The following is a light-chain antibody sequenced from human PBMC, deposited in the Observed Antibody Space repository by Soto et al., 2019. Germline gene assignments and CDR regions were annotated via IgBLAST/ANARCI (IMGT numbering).Light chain of an antibody. CDR1: SSDVGAYNF. CDR2: DVA. Sequence: QSALTQPASVSGSPGQSITISCTGTSSDVGAYNFVSWYQHHPDKAPKVVIYDVANRPSGVSYRFSASKSGNTASLTISGLQAEDEADYYCMSFTSSNTYVFGTVTKLTVL. CDR3: MSFTSSNTYV. V-gene: IGLV2-14*03. J-gene: IGLJ1*01.